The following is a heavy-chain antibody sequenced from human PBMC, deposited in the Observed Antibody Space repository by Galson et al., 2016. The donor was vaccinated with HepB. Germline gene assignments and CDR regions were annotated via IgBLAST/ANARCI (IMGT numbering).Heavy chain of an antibody. J-gene: IGHJ6*02. D-gene: IGHD6-19*01. CDR3: ARDASDWSHPSGLYGMDV. Sequence: SVKVSCKASGYRLSGHHMHWVRQAPGQGLEWMGVVNPANARTNYAQKFQGKVIMTRDTSTSIVYLELSSLRAEDTAMYYCARDASDWSHPSGLYGMDVWGQGTTVSVSS. V-gene: IGHV1-46*01. CDR1: GYRLSGHH. CDR2: VNPANART.